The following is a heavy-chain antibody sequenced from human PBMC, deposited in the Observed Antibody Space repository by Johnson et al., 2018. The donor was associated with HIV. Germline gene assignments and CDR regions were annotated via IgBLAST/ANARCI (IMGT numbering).Heavy chain of an antibody. CDR2: IAHDESIT. CDR3: AKDDNLGVWYSDAFDV. CDR1: GFTFADYG. J-gene: IGHJ3*01. D-gene: IGHD6-19*01. Sequence: VQLVESGGGVVQPGRSLRLSCAASGFTFADYGMHWVRQPPGKGLEWVAFIAHDESITHYAASVKGRFTMSRDNSKNTLYLHMKSLRPEDTSIYYCAKDDNLGVWYSDAFDVWGQGTVVTVSS. V-gene: IGHV3-30*02.